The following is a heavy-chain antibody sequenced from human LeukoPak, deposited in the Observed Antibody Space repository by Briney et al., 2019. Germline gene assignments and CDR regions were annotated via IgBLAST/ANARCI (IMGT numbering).Heavy chain of an antibody. J-gene: IGHJ3*02. CDR3: AQCPLAVAGAFDI. CDR1: GFTFSSYS. Sequence: GGSLRLSCAASGFTFSSYSMNWVRQAPGKGLEWVSSISSSSSYIYYADSVKGRFTISRGNAKNSLYLQMNSLRAEDTAIYSCAQCPLAVAGAFDIGRRGTMVTVSS. V-gene: IGHV3-21*01. D-gene: IGHD6-19*01. CDR2: ISSSSSYI.